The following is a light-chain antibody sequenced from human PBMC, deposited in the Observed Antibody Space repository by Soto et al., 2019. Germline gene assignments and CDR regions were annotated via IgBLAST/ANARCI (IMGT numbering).Light chain of an antibody. CDR2: GNT. J-gene: IGLJ1*01. V-gene: IGLV1-40*01. Sequence: SVLTQPPLVSGAPGQRVTISCTGTSSNIGSGYDVHWYQHLPGTAPKLLIYGNTIRPSGVPDRFSGSKSGTSASLAITGLQAEDEADYYCQSYDRSLRGYVFGTGTKVTVL. CDR1: SSNIGSGYD. CDR3: QSYDRSLRGYV.